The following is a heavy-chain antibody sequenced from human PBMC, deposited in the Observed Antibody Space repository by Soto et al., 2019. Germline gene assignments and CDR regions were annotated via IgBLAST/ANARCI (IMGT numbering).Heavy chain of an antibody. D-gene: IGHD4-4*01. CDR1: GFTFSTYS. CDR3: AREGINNYNEYYFDS. J-gene: IGHJ4*02. V-gene: IGHV3-21*01. CDR2: ISGSGNYT. Sequence: SLRLSCAASGFTFSTYSMNWVRQAPGKGLEWVSSISGSGNYTHYADFLRGRFTISRDNAKTSLYLQMNSLRAEDTAVYYCAREGINNYNEYYFDSWGQGTVVTVSS.